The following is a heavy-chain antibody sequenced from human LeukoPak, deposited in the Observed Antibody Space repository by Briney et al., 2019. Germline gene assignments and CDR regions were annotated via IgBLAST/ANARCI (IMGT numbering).Heavy chain of an antibody. J-gene: IGHJ4*02. V-gene: IGHV3-21*01. CDR2: ISSSSSYI. CDR1: EFTFSRYW. CDR3: ARSTHDYGGNHRTY. Sequence: GGSLRLSCAASEFTFSRYWMHWVRQAPGKGLEWVSSISSSSSYIYYADSVRGRFTISRDNAKNSLYLQMNSLRAEDTAVYYCARSTHDYGGNHRTYWGQGTLVTVSS. D-gene: IGHD4-23*01.